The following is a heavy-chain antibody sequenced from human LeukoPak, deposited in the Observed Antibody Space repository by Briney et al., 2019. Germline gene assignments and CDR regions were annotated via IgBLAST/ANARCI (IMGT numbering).Heavy chain of an antibody. CDR3: ARHGRYDAFGI. V-gene: IGHV4-59*08. CDR1: GGSISSNY. J-gene: IGHJ3*02. Sequence: SETLSLTCTVSGGSISSNYWSWIRQPPGKGLEWIGYIYSSGSTNYNPSLKSRVTISIDTSKNQFSLKLPSVTAADTAVYYCARHGRYDAFGIWGRGTMVTVSS. D-gene: IGHD1-26*01. CDR2: IYSSGST.